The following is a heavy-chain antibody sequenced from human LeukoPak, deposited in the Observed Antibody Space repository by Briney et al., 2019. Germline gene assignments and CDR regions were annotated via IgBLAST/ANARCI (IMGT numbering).Heavy chain of an antibody. V-gene: IGHV3-30*18. CDR3: AKEYDILTGYYAFDI. CDR2: VSYDGSND. J-gene: IGHJ3*02. D-gene: IGHD3-9*01. CDR1: GFTFSSYG. Sequence: GGSLRLSCVASGFTFSSYGMHWVRQAPGKGLEWVALVSYDGSNDYYADSVKGRFTISRDNSKNTLYLQMNSLRAEDTAVYYCAKEYDILTGYYAFDIWGQGTMVTVSS.